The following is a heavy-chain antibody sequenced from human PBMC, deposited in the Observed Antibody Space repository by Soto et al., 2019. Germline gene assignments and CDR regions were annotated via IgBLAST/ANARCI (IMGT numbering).Heavy chain of an antibody. CDR1: GFTFDDYA. D-gene: IGHD3-22*01. J-gene: IGHJ4*02. CDR2: ISWNSGSI. CDR3: VRIPPGLLYYFDY. V-gene: IGHV3-9*01. Sequence: GGSLRLSCAASGFTFDDYAMHWVRQAPGKGLEWVSGISWNSGSIGYADSVKGRFTISRDNAKNSLYLQMNSLRAEDTALYYCVRIPPGLLYYFDYWGQGTLVTVSS.